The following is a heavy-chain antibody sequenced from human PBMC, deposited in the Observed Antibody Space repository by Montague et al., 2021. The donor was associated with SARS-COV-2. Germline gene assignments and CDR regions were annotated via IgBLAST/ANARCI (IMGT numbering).Heavy chain of an antibody. CDR3: ARENTVTTFGGPHHIDS. CDR2: IYDSGST. CDR1: GSSVRSYY. J-gene: IGHJ4*02. D-gene: IGHD4-17*01. V-gene: IGHV4-59*02. Sequence: SETLSLTCIVSGSSVRSYYWSWIRQPPGKGLEWIGYIYDSGSTNYNPSLKSRVTISVDTSKNQFSLKLSSVTAADTAVYYCARENTVTTFGGPHHIDSWGQGTLVTVSA.